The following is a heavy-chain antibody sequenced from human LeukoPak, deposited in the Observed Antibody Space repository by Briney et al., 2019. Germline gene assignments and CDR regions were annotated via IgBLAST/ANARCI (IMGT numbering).Heavy chain of an antibody. CDR1: GFTFSSYA. J-gene: IGHJ6*02. Sequence: PGDSLKISCAASGFTFSSYAMSWVRQAPGKGLEWVSAISGSGGSTYYADSVKGRFTISRDNSKNTLYLQMNSLRAEDTAVYYCAKNKLMVRGVTPYYYYGMDVWGQGTTVTASS. D-gene: IGHD3-10*01. CDR2: ISGSGGST. CDR3: AKNKLMVRGVTPYYYYGMDV. V-gene: IGHV3-23*01.